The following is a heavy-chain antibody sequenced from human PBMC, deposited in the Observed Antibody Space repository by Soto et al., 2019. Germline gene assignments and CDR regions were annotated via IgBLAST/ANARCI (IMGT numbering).Heavy chain of an antibody. CDR3: VRMTSMMYFFDH. Sequence: GGSLRLSCAASGFTVSSNYMSWVRQAPGKGLEWVSIIYANDNRYYADSVKGRFTISRDNSKNTVFLQMTGLTPADTALYYCVRMTSMMYFFDHWGQGAQVTVSS. CDR2: IYANDNR. D-gene: IGHD4-17*01. V-gene: IGHV3-66*03. CDR1: GFTVSSNY. J-gene: IGHJ4*02.